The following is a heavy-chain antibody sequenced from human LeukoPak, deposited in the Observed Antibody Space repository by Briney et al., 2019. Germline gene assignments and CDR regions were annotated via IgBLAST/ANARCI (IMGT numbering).Heavy chain of an antibody. J-gene: IGHJ5*02. D-gene: IGHD6-13*01. CDR1: VFTFRSYG. V-gene: IGHV3-33*01. CDR3: ARVGIAIWFDA. CDR2: IWYDGCNK. Sequence: GRSLPLSRAASVFTFRSYGMHWLRPAPAKGLAGVAVIWYDGCNKYYADSVKGRFAISRDNSKNTLYLQMNSLRAEDTAVYYCARVGIAIWFDAWGQGTLVTVS.